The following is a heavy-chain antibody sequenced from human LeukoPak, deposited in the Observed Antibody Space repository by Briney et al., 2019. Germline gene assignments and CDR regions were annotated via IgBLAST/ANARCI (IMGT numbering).Heavy chain of an antibody. CDR2: IIPIFGTA. Sequence: GASVKVSCKASGYTFTSYGISWVRQAPGQGLEWMGGIIPIFGTANYAQKFQGRVTITADESTSTAYMELSSLRSEDTAVYYCARDWDDSSSDWGQGTLVTVSS. D-gene: IGHD3-22*01. J-gene: IGHJ4*02. CDR3: ARDWDDSSSD. V-gene: IGHV1-69*13. CDR1: GYTFTSYG.